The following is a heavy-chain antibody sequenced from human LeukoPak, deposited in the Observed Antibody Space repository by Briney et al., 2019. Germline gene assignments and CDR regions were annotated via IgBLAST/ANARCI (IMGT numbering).Heavy chain of an antibody. Sequence: GGSLRLSCADSGFTPTNYCMHWVHQVPGKGLVWVSRSTSDGSSTSHADSVKGRFTISRDNAKNTLYLQMNSQRAEDTAVYYCASGQPPPLDFWGQGTLVTVSS. CDR3: ASGQPPPLDF. CDR1: GFTPTNYC. CDR2: STSDGSST. V-gene: IGHV3-74*01. J-gene: IGHJ4*02.